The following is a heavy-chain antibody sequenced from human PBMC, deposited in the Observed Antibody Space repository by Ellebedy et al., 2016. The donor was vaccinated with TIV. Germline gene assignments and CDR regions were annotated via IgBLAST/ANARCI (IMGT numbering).Heavy chain of an antibody. D-gene: IGHD5-12*01. CDR2: IYYSGST. V-gene: IGHV4-39*01. J-gene: IGHJ4*02. CDR3: ARQHSGYDYRAVYFDY. CDR1: GGSISSSSYY. Sequence: SETLSLTXTVSGGSISSSSYYWGWIRQPPGKGLEWIGSIYYSGSTYYNPSLKSRVTISVGTSKNQFSLKLSSVTAADTAVYYCARQHSGYDYRAVYFDYWGQGTLVTVSS.